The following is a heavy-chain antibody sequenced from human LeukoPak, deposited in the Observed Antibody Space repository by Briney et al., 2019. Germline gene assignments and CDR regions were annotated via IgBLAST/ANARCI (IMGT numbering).Heavy chain of an antibody. Sequence: GGSLRLSCAASGFTFSDYYMSWMRQAPGQGLEWVSYISTSGSTIYHADSVKGRFTISRDNAKNSLYLQMNSLRAEDTAVYYCAKEHCSTTSCYFDSWGQGSLVTVSS. CDR1: GFTFSDYY. CDR3: AKEHCSTTSCYFDS. D-gene: IGHD2-2*01. J-gene: IGHJ5*01. V-gene: IGHV3-11*01. CDR2: ISTSGSTI.